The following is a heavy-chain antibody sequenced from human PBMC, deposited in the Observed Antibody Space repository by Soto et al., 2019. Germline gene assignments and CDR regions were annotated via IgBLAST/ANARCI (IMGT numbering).Heavy chain of an antibody. V-gene: IGHV1-18*04. D-gene: IGHD6-13*01. Sequence: QVQLVQSGAEVKKPGASVKVSCKASGYTFTSYGMSWVRQASVQGLEWMGWISGYNGDTNYARKLQGRVTMTSDTSTSTAYMELRGLRSDDTAVYYCARAPQTVAGAGIWYWGQGTLVTVSS. CDR1: GYTFTSYG. CDR2: ISGYNGDT. CDR3: ARAPQTVAGAGIWY. J-gene: IGHJ4*02.